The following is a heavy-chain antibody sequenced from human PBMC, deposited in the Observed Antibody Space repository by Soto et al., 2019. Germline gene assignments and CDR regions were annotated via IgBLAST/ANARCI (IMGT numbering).Heavy chain of an antibody. Sequence: QVQLVESGGGVVQPGRSLRLSCAASGFTFSSYAMHWVRQAPGKGLEWVAVISYDGSNKYYADSVKGRFTISRDNSKNTXXXXXXXXXAEDTAVYYCARGRDKYFYYGMDVWGQGTTVTVSS. CDR3: ARGRDKYFYYGMDV. CDR2: ISYDGSNK. J-gene: IGHJ6*02. V-gene: IGHV3-30-3*01. CDR1: GFTFSSYA.